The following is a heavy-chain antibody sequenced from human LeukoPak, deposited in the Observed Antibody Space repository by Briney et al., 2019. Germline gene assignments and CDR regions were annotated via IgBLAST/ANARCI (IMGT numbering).Heavy chain of an antibody. CDR1: GYTLTSYD. CDR3: ASSSRGPNGDRSPPLQH. Sequence: GASVKVSCRASGYTLTSYDINWGRQAPGQGLEWTGWISAQNGNTNYAQKVQGRVSMTTDTSTRTAYMHLRSLKSDDTAVFYCASSSRGPNGDRSPPLQHWGQGTLVTVSS. J-gene: IGHJ1*01. D-gene: IGHD4-17*01. CDR2: ISAQNGNT. V-gene: IGHV1-18*01.